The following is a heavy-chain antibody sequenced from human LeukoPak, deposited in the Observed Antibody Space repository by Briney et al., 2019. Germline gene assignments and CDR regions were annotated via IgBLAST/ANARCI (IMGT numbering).Heavy chain of an antibody. CDR3: ARDPEGHGYYFDY. V-gene: IGHV4-4*07. CDR2: IHTSGSA. Sequence: SETLSLTCTVSGGSTSNYFCTWLRQSAGKGLEWIGRIHTSGSANYNPSLKSRVSMSVDTSKNQFSLKLSSVTAADTAVYYCARDPEGHGYYFDYWGQGALVTVSS. CDR1: GGSTSNYF. J-gene: IGHJ4*02. D-gene: IGHD3-3*01.